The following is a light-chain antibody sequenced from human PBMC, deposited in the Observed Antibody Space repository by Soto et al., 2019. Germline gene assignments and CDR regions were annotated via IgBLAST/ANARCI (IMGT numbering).Light chain of an antibody. V-gene: IGKV1-5*01. CDR2: DVF. CDR1: QSINVW. CDR3: QQYDTNLT. Sequence: DIQMTQSPSTLSASVGDRVTITCRASQSINVWLAWYQQKPGKAPKLLIYDVFNLESGVPSRFSGSGYGTEFTLTISGLQPDDFATYYCQQYDTNLTFGGGTKVEIE. J-gene: IGKJ4*01.